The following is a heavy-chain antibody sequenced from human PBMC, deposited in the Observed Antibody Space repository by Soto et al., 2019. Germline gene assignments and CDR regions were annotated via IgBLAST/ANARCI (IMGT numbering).Heavy chain of an antibody. J-gene: IGHJ2*01. Sequence: GASVKVSCKASGYTFTSYGISRVRQAPGQGLEWMGWISAYNGNTNYAQKLQGRVTMTTDTSTSTAYMELRSLRSDDTAVYYCARAELYDFWSGPAPGYFDLWGRGTLVTVSS. CDR3: ARAELYDFWSGPAPGYFDL. CDR1: GYTFTSYG. D-gene: IGHD3-3*01. V-gene: IGHV1-18*01. CDR2: ISAYNGNT.